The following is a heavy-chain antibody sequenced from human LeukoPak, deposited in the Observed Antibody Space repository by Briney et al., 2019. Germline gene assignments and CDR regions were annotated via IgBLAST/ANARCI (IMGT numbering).Heavy chain of an antibody. Sequence: PGGSLRLSCTTSGFTFGDYAMSWFRQAPGKGLKWVGFIRSKAYGGTTEYAASVKGRFTISRDDSESIAYLQMNSLKTEDTAVYYCTRDRLLEYYFDYWGQGTLVTVSS. D-gene: IGHD2/OR15-2a*01. CDR2: IRSKAYGGTT. CDR1: GFTFGDYA. J-gene: IGHJ4*02. CDR3: TRDRLLEYYFDY. V-gene: IGHV3-49*03.